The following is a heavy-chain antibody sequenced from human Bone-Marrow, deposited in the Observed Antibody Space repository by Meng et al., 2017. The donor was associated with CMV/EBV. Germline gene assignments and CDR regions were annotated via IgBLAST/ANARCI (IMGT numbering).Heavy chain of an antibody. V-gene: IGHV1-2*02. CDR3: AVKGAAVVTYYYYVMDV. Sequence: ASVKVSCQASGYTFTGYYMHWVRQAPGQGLEWMGWINPNSGGTNYEQKFQGRVTMTRDTSISTAYMELSRLRSDDTAGYYCAVKGAAVVTYYYYVMDVWGQGTTVTVSS. CDR2: INPNSGGT. CDR1: GYTFTGYY. J-gene: IGHJ6*02. D-gene: IGHD6-13*01.